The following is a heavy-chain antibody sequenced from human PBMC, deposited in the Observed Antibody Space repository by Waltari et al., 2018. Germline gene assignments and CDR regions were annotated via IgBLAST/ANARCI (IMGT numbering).Heavy chain of an antibody. D-gene: IGHD1-26*01. J-gene: IGHJ4*02. V-gene: IGHV3-64D*06. CDR3: VKDHSGGYWTLVAQAVDYFDY. CDR1: GFPFSSYA. Sequence: EVQLVESGGGLVQPGGSLRLSCSASGFPFSSYAMHWVRQAPGKGLEYVSAISSNGGRTYYADTVKGRFTISRDNSKNTLYLQRRSLRAEDTAVYDGVKDHSGGYWTLVAQAVDYFDYWGQGTLVTVSS. CDR2: ISSNGGRT.